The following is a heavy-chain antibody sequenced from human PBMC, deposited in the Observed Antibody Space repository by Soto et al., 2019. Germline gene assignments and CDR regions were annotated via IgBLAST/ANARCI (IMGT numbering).Heavy chain of an antibody. J-gene: IGHJ6*02. Sequence: LSLTCRLSGGSITGAYYWNWIRQHPGKGLEWIGSIHYRGSTYYNPSLKTRITISPDRSNNQFSLNLSSVTAADTAVYYCARVRDSFGLDVWGQGTTVTVSS. CDR1: GGSITGAYY. CDR3: ARVRDSFGLDV. V-gene: IGHV4-31*03. CDR2: IHYRGST. D-gene: IGHD2-15*01.